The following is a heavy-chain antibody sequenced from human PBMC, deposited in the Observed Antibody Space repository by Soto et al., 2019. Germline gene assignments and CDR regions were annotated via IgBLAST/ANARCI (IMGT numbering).Heavy chain of an antibody. CDR1: GFTFSSYS. J-gene: IGHJ4*02. Sequence: GGSLRLSCAASGFTFSSYSMNWVRQAPGKGLEWVSYISSSSSTIYYADSVKGRFTISRDNAKNSLYLQMNSLRAEDTAVYYCARGTIRSYCSSTSCYPSAFDYWGQGTLVTVSS. D-gene: IGHD2-2*01. CDR3: ARGTIRSYCSSTSCYPSAFDY. CDR2: ISSSSSTI. V-gene: IGHV3-48*01.